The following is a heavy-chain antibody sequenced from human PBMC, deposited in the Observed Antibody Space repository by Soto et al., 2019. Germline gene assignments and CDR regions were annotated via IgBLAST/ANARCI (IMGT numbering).Heavy chain of an antibody. J-gene: IGHJ4*02. CDR1: GFPFSSYA. D-gene: IGHD3-9*01. Sequence: GGSLRLSCAASGFPFSSYAMSWVRQAPGKGLEWVSAISGSGGSTYYADSVKGRFTISRDNSKNTLYLQMNSLRAEDTAVYYCAKDATYYDILTNEAVFDYWGQGTLVTVSS. CDR2: ISGSGGST. V-gene: IGHV3-23*01. CDR3: AKDATYYDILTNEAVFDY.